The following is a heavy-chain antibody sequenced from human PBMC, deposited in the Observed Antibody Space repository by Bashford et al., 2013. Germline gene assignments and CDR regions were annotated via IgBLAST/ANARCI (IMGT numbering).Heavy chain of an antibody. J-gene: IGHJ4*02. CDR3: ARTHYNMLTGYXAFEY. V-gene: IGHV4-39*01. CDR1: GGSVSSSSHS. Sequence: SETLSLTCTVSGGSVSSSSHSWAWLRQPPGKTLEWIGSIYYSGGTYYKPSLKSRVTMSIDTSKNQFSLKLTSVTPADTATYYCARTHYNMLTGYXAFEYWGQGTLVTVSS. D-gene: IGHD3-9*01. CDR2: IYYSGGT.